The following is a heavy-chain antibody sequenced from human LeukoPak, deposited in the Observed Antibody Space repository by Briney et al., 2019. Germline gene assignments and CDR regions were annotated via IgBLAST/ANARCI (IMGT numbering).Heavy chain of an antibody. CDR2: ISSSSSYI. CDR3: ARANGDYYYYGMDV. CDR1: GFTFSSYS. D-gene: IGHD7-27*01. Sequence: GGSLRLSCAASGFTFSSYSMNWVRQAPGKGLEWVSSISSSSSYIYYADSVKGRFTISRDNAKNSLYLQMNSLRAEDTAVYYCARANGDYYYYGMDVWSQGTTVTVSS. V-gene: IGHV3-21*01. J-gene: IGHJ6*02.